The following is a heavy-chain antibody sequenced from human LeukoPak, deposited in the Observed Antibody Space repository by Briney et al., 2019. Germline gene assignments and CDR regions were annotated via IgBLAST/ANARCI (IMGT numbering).Heavy chain of an antibody. D-gene: IGHD1-1*01. CDR1: GFTFSSYA. J-gene: IGHJ4*02. CDR3: ARDPGTGLDY. Sequence: GGSLRLSCAASGFTFSSYAMSWVRQAPGKGLEWVSVIYSGGSTYYADSVKGRFTISRDNSKNTLYLQMNSLRAEDTAVYYCARDPGTGLDYWGQGTLVTVSS. V-gene: IGHV3-53*01. CDR2: IYSGGST.